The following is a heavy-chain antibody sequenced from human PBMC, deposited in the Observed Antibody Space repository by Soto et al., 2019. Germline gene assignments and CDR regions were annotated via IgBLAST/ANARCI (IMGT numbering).Heavy chain of an antibody. D-gene: IGHD3-10*01. Sequence: QVQLQESAPGLVKPSETLSLTCTVSGGSINTYYWSWIRQPAGKGLQWIGRIYSGGSTNYNPSLRIRVAISVDTSKDQVAGKLTCVAAAATAVYYCARAPGGFGEFSLDYWGQGTLVTVSS. CDR2: IYSGGST. J-gene: IGHJ4*02. CDR3: ARAPGGFGEFSLDY. CDR1: GGSINTYY. V-gene: IGHV4-4*07.